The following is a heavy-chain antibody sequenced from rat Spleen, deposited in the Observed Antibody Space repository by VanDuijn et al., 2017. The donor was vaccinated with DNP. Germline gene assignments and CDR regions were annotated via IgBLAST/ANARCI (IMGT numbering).Heavy chain of an antibody. V-gene: IGHV5-25*01. CDR2: ISTGGDNT. D-gene: IGHD4-3*01. CDR3: VRWNSGHFDY. CDR1: GFTFSKYY. Sequence: EVQLVESGGGLVQPGRSMKLSCVASGFTFSKYYMAWVRQAPTKGLEWVASISTGGDNTYYTDSVKGRFAISRDNAKSTLYLQMNSLRSEDMATYYCVRWNSGHFDYWGQGVMVTVSS. J-gene: IGHJ2*01.